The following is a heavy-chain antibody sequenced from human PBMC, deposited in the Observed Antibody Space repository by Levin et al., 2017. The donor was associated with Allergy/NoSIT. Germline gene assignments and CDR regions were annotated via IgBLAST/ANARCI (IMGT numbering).Heavy chain of an antibody. J-gene: IGHJ2*01. CDR3: ARRFGSSWEKNWYFDL. CDR2: IGTAGDT. D-gene: IGHD6-13*01. Sequence: GESLKISCAASGFTFSSYDMHWVRQATGQGLEWVSAIGTAGDTYYPGSVKGRFTISRENAKNSLYLQMNSLSAGDTAVYYCARRFGSSWEKNWYFDLWGRGTLVTVSS. V-gene: IGHV3-13*01. CDR1: GFTFSSYD.